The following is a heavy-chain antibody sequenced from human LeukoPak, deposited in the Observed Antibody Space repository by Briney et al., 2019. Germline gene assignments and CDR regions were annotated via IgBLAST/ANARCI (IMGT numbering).Heavy chain of an antibody. CDR1: GYTFTTYD. CDR3: ARDVLRYFDWSDDAFDI. Sequence: ASVKVSCKASGYTFTTYDINWVRQATGQGLEWMGWISAYNGNTNYAQKLQGRVTMTTDTSTSTAYMELRSLRSDDTAVYYCARDVLRYFDWSDDAFDIWGQGTMVTVSS. D-gene: IGHD3-9*01. J-gene: IGHJ3*02. V-gene: IGHV1-18*01. CDR2: ISAYNGNT.